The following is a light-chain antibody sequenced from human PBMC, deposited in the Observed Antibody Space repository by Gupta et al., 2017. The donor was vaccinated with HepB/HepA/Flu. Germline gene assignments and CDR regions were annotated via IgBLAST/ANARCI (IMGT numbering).Light chain of an antibody. J-gene: IGLJ2*01. CDR3: SSYAVSNNWRV. V-gene: IGLV2-8*01. Sequence: QSALTQPPSASGSPGQSVPITCTGTSSDVGGYNYVSCYQQHPGKAPKLMIYEVSKRPSGVPDRFSGSKSGNTASLTVSGLQAEDEADYYCSSYAVSNNWRVFGGGTKLTVL. CDR1: SSDVGGYNY. CDR2: EVS.